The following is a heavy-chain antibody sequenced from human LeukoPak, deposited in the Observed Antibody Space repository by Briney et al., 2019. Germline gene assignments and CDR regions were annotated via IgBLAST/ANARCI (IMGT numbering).Heavy chain of an antibody. CDR3: ARVYYDSSGYYYTTRYYFDF. D-gene: IGHD3-22*01. Sequence: SETLSLTCTVSGDFITAYYWSWIRQPAGKGLEWIGHVYNIRGTNYNPSLKSRVTMSLDPSENQFSLKLTSVTAADAAVYYCARVYYDSSGYYYTTRYYFDFWGQGSLVTVSS. CDR1: GDFITAYY. CDR2: VYNIRGT. V-gene: IGHV4-4*07. J-gene: IGHJ4*02.